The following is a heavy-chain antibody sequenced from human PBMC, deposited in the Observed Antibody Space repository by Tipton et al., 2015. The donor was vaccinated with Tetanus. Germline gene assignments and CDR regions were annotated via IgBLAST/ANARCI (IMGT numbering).Heavy chain of an antibody. CDR3: ARSPYSTFSYYVDV. CDR1: DGSISSGGYY. J-gene: IGHJ6*03. D-gene: IGHD4-11*01. V-gene: IGHV4-31*03. CDR2: IYYSGTT. Sequence: TLSLTCTVSDGSISSGGYYWSWIRQHPGKGLEWILYIYYSGTTYYNPSLKSRVTISVDTSKNQFSLILSSVTAADTAVYYCARSPYSTFSYYVDVWGKGTTVTVSS.